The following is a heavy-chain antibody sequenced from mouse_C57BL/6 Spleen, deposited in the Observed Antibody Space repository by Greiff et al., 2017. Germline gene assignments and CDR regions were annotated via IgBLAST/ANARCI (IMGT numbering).Heavy chain of an antibody. J-gene: IGHJ2*01. CDR2: INPNNGGT. CDR3: ARRGGYDVFDY. D-gene: IGHD2-2*01. V-gene: IGHV1-26*01. Sequence: EVQLQQSGPELVKPGASVKISCKASGYTFTDYYMNWVKQSHGKSLEWIGDINPNNGGTSYNQKFKGKATLTVDKSSSTAYMELRSLTSEDSAVYYCARRGGYDVFDYWGQGTTLTVSS. CDR1: GYTFTDYY.